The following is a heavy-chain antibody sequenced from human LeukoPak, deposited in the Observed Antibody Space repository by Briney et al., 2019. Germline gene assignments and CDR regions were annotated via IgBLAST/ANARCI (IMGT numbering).Heavy chain of an antibody. Sequence: ASVKVSCKASGYTFTGYYMHWVRQAPGQGLEWMGWINPNSGGTNYAQKFQGRVTMTRDTSISTAYMELSRLRSDDTAVYHCARGASYDFWSGYYFDYWGQGTLVTVSS. V-gene: IGHV1-2*02. CDR2: INPNSGGT. CDR3: ARGASYDFWSGYYFDY. J-gene: IGHJ4*02. CDR1: GYTFTGYY. D-gene: IGHD3-3*01.